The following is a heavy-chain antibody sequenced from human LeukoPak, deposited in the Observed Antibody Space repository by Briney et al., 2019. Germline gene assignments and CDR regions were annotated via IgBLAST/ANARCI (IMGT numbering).Heavy chain of an antibody. J-gene: IGHJ3*02. CDR1: GFTFSSYS. D-gene: IGHD6-13*01. CDR2: ISSSSSYI. CDR3: ARGIAAASGAFDI. Sequence: GGSLRLSCAASGFTFSSYSMNWVRQAPGKGLEWVSSISSSSSYIHYADSVKGRFTISRDNAKNSLYLQMNSLRAEDTAVYYCARGIAAASGAFDIWGQGTMVTVSS. V-gene: IGHV3-21*01.